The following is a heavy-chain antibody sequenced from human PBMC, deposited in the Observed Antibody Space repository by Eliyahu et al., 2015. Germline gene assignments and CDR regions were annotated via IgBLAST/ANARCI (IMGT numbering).Heavy chain of an antibody. D-gene: IGHD6-13*01. CDR2: INPRGGST. V-gene: IGHV1-46*01. Sequence: QVQLVQSGAEVKKPGASVKVSCKASGYTFTSYYMHWVRQAPGQGLEWMGVINPRGGSTTYAQQFQGRVTMTSDTSTSTVYMELSSLRSEDTAVYYCARDHEQQLRNWFDPWGQGTLVTVFS. J-gene: IGHJ5*02. CDR3: ARDHEQQLRNWFDP. CDR1: GYTFTSYY.